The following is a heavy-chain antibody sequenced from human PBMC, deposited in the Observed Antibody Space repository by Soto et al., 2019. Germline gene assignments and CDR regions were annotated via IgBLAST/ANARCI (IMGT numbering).Heavy chain of an antibody. CDR2: ISAYGGSK. D-gene: IGHD6-6*01. CDR1: GFIFSSFA. V-gene: IGHV3-64D*08. J-gene: IGHJ5*02. Sequence: EVQVVESGGGLVQPGGSLRLSCSASGFIFSSFAMHWVRQAPGKGLEYVSFISAYGGSKYYADSVKGRFTVSRDDSKNTLYLHMTRRRLEDTALYYGRSSSSLASWGQGTLVTVSS. CDR3: RSSSSLAS.